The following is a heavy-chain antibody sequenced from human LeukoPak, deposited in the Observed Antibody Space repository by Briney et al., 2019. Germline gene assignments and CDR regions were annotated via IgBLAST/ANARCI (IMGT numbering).Heavy chain of an antibody. Sequence: GGSLRLSCAASGFTFSTYSMNWVRQAPGKGLEWVSYISSSSSTIYYADSVKGRFTISRDNAKNSLFLQMNSLRAEDTAVYYCARTPYDFWSASYSYYFDYWGQGTLVTVSS. CDR1: GFTFSTYS. V-gene: IGHV3-48*01. D-gene: IGHD3-3*01. CDR3: ARTPYDFWSASYSYYFDY. J-gene: IGHJ4*02. CDR2: ISSSSSTI.